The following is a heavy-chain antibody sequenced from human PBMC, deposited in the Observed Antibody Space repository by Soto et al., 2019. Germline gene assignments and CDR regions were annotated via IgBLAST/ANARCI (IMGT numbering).Heavy chain of an antibody. D-gene: IGHD3-3*01. CDR3: ARGRFLEWLLSGWFDP. CDR1: GGSFGNYY. CDR2: NYYTGSV. Sequence: PSETLSLTCTVSGGSFGNYYWSWIRQSPGNRLEWIGYNYYTGSVNYNPSLRGRVTMSVDTSKNQFSLKLSSVTAADTAVYYCARGRFLEWLLSGWFDPWGQGTRVT. V-gene: IGHV4-59*08. J-gene: IGHJ5*02.